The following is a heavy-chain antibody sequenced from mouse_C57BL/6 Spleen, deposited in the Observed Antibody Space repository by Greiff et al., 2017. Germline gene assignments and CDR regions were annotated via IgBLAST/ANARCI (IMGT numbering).Heavy chain of an antibody. CDR2: IWTGGGT. J-gene: IGHJ4*01. CDR1: GFSLTSYA. Sequence: VKLMESGPGLVAPSQSLSITCTVSGFSLTSYAISWVRQPPGKGLEWLGVIWTGGGTNYNSALKSRLSISKDNSKSQVFLKMNSLQTDDTARYYCARNEDSDYGSSYEGLAMDYWGQGTSVTVSS. V-gene: IGHV2-9-1*01. CDR3: ARNEDSDYGSSYEGLAMDY. D-gene: IGHD1-1*01.